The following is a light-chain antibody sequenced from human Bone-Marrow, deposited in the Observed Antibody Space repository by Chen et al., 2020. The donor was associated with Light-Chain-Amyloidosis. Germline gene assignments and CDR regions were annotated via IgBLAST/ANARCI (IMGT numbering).Light chain of an antibody. CDR2: WAS. CDR1: QSVLHSPNNKNY. Sequence: DIVMTQSPASLAVSLGERATINCKSSQSVLHSPNNKNYLAWYQQKPGQPPNLLIYWASTRESGVRDRFSGSGSGTDFTLTISSLQAEDVAVYYCHQYCSTPRTFGQATKVEIK. CDR3: HQYCSTPRT. J-gene: IGKJ1*01. V-gene: IGKV4-1*01.